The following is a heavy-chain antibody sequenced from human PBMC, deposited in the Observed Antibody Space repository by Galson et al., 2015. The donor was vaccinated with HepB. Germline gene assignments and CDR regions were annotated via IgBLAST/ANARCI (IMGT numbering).Heavy chain of an antibody. CDR1: GFTFSSYS. CDR2: ISSSSSTI. D-gene: IGHD4-23*01. CDR3: ARDYGGNSFSYYYYMDV. J-gene: IGHJ6*03. Sequence: SLRLSCAASGFTFSSYSMNWVRQAPGKGLEWVSYISSSSSTIYYADSAKGRFTISRDNAKNSLYLQMNSLRDEDTAVYYCARDYGGNSFSYYYYMDVWGKGTTVTVSS. V-gene: IGHV3-48*02.